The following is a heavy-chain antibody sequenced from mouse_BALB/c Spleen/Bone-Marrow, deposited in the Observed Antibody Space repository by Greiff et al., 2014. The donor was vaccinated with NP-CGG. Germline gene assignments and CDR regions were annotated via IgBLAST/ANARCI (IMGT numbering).Heavy chain of an antibody. J-gene: IGHJ2*01. CDR1: GYILTSYW. V-gene: IGHV1-69*02. CDR2: IYPSDNYT. Sequence: QVQLQQSGAELVRPGASVKLSCKASGYILTSYWINWVKQRPGEGLEWIGNIYPSDNYTNYNQKFKDKATLTVDKSSSTAYMQLSSPTSEDSAVYYCTRTYEYFDYWGQGTTLTVSS. D-gene: IGHD2-3*01. CDR3: TRTYEYFDY.